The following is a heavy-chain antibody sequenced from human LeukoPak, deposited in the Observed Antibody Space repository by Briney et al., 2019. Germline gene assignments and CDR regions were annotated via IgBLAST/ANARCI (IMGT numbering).Heavy chain of an antibody. D-gene: IGHD3-22*01. CDR3: AREEFLHEIDSSGYFVY. CDR1: GGSITCYY. Sequence: SETLSLTCTVSGGSITCYYLNWSRQPAGQGLEWLGRVYSSGVGNYNPSLTSRVTMSVATSKNQFSLKLTTLTAADTAVYYCAREEFLHEIDSSGYFVYWGQGTLVTVSS. V-gene: IGHV4-4*07. J-gene: IGHJ4*02. CDR2: VYSSGVG.